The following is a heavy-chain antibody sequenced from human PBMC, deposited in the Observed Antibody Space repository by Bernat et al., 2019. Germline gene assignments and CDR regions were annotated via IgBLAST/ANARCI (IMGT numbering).Heavy chain of an antibody. J-gene: IGHJ6*03. CDR3: ARATGTGPDYYYYMDV. CDR2: TRNKANSYTT. D-gene: IGHD1-1*01. Sequence: EVQLVESGGDLVQPGGSLRVSCAASGFTFSDHHMDWVRQAPGKGLEGGGRTRNKANSYTTEYAASVKGRFTISRDDSKNSLYLQMNSLKTEDTAVYYCARATGTGPDYYYYMDVWGKGTTVTVSS. CDR1: GFTFSDHH. V-gene: IGHV3-72*01.